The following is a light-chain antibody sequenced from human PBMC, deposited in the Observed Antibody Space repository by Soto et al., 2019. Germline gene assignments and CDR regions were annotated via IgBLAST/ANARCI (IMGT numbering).Light chain of an antibody. Sequence: EIVMTQSPATLSVSPGERASLSCRASQSVFSNLAWYQQKPGQPPRLLIFGASTRATGIPARFSGSGSGTELTLTLSSLQPEDFAVYYCQQDNNCPYTFGPGTRVDFK. J-gene: IGKJ3*01. CDR1: QSVFSN. CDR3: QQDNNCPYT. V-gene: IGKV3-15*01. CDR2: GAS.